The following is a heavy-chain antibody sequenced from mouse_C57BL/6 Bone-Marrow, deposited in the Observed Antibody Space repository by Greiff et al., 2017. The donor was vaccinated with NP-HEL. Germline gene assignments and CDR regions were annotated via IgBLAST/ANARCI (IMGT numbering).Heavy chain of an antibody. CDR1: GYTFTSYG. D-gene: IGHD1-1*01. V-gene: IGHV1-81*01. CDR2: IYPRSGNT. Sequence: VQLVESGAELARPGASVKLSCKASGYTFTSYGISWVKQRTGQGLEWIGEIYPRSGNTYYNEKFKGKATLTADKSSSTAYMELRSLTSEDSAVYFCARSGTTVVATGFDYWGQGTTLTVSS. CDR3: ARSGTTVVATGFDY. J-gene: IGHJ2*01.